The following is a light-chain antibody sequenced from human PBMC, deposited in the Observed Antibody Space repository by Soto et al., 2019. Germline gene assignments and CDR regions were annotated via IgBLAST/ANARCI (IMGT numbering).Light chain of an antibody. CDR3: GTWDSSLRAVV. CDR1: SSNIENDY. Sequence: QSALTQPPSVSAAPGQKVTISCSGSSSNIENDYVSWYQQLPGTAPKVLIYDNNIRPSGIPDRFSGSKSGTSATLGITGVQTGDEADYYCGTWDSSLRAVVFGGGTKLTVL. V-gene: IGLV1-51*01. J-gene: IGLJ2*01. CDR2: DNN.